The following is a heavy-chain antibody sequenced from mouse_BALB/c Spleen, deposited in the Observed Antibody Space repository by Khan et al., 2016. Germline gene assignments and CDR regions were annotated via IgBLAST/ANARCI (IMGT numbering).Heavy chain of an antibody. D-gene: IGHD2-4*01. CDR3: ARSPDDYDVGFAY. J-gene: IGHJ3*01. Sequence: VQLKESGAELVKPGASVKLSCTASGFNIKDTYMHWVKQRPEQGLEWIGRIDPANGNTKYDPKFQGKATITADTSSNTTSLQLSSLTSEDTAVYYSARSPDDYDVGFAYWGQGTLVTVSA. V-gene: IGHV14-3*02. CDR2: IDPANGNT. CDR1: GFNIKDTY.